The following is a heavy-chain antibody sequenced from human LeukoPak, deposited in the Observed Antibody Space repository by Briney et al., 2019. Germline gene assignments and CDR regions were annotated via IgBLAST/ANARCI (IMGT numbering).Heavy chain of an antibody. V-gene: IGHV4-38-2*02. CDR2: IYHSGST. Sequence: NPSETLSLTCTVSGYSISSGYYWGWIRQPPGKGLEWIGSIYHSGSTDYNPSLKSRVTISVDTSKNQFSLKLSSVTAADTAVYYCARGANYYDSSGYYSPNFDYWGQGTLVTVSS. J-gene: IGHJ4*02. CDR3: ARGANYYDSSGYYSPNFDY. D-gene: IGHD3-22*01. CDR1: GYSISSGYY.